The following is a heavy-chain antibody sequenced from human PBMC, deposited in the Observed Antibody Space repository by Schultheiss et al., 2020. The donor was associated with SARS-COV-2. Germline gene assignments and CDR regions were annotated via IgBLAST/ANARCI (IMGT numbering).Heavy chain of an antibody. CDR1: GFIFSDYY. D-gene: IGHD4/OR15-4a*01. CDR2: ISGSNTYT. CDR3: ARDYGTSTANYFPPGY. V-gene: IGHV3-11*06. Sequence: GESLKISCTASGFIFSDYYMSWIRQAPGKGLEWVSYISGSNTYTSYADSVKGRFTISRDNAKNSLSLQMNSLRVDDTAVYYCARDYGTSTANYFPPGYWGQGTLVTVSS. J-gene: IGHJ4*02.